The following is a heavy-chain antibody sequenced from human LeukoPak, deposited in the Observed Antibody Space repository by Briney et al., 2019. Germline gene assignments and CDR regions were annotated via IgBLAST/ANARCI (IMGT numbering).Heavy chain of an antibody. J-gene: IGHJ3*01. CDR2: IIPSLNRA. D-gene: IGHD3/OR15-3a*01. V-gene: IGHV1-69*04. Sequence: ASVKVSCKSSGGPFDNYAINWVRQAPGQGLEWMGRIIPSLNRANYAQIRVTITADKSTATAYMELSGLRYEDTAVYYCARRTDRVDDAFDVWGQGTMVTVAS. CDR3: ARRTDRVDDAFDV. CDR1: GGPFDNYA.